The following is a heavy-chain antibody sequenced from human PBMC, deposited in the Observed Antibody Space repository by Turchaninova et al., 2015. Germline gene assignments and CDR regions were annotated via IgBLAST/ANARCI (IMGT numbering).Heavy chain of an antibody. CDR3: ARDRARTTPGWFDP. CDR1: GFTFPGSE. CDR2: ISSTGTTI. V-gene: IGHV3-48*03. J-gene: IGHJ5*02. Sequence: VRPGTSLRLSCAASGFTFPGSEMNWVGQPPGKGLEWVSYISSTGTTIDYADSVKGRFTISRDDAKSSLYLQMNSLRAEDTAIYYCARDRARTTPGWFDPWGQGTLVTVSS. D-gene: IGHD1-14*01.